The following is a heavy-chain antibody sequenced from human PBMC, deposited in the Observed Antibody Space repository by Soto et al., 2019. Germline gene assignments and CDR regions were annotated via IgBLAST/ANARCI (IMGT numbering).Heavy chain of an antibody. V-gene: IGHV4-59*01. CDR3: ARGGGNDAFDI. Sequence: SETLSLTCTVSGGSISSYYWSWIRQPPGKGLEWIGYIYYSGRTNYNPSPKSRVTISVDTSKNQFSLKLSSVTAAATAVYYCARGGGNDAFDIWGQGTMVTVSS. J-gene: IGHJ3*02. CDR1: GGSISSYY. CDR2: IYYSGRT. D-gene: IGHD3-16*01.